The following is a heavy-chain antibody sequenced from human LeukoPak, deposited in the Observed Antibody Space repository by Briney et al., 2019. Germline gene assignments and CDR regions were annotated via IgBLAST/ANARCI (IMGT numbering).Heavy chain of an antibody. V-gene: IGHV3-21*01. J-gene: IGHJ3*02. Sequence: GGSLRLSCAASGFTFSSYSMNWVRQAPGKGLEWVSSISSSSSYIYYADSVKGRFTISRDNAKNSLHLQMNSLRAEDTAVYYCARDYDSSGLDAFDIWGQGTMVTVSS. CDR3: ARDYDSSGLDAFDI. CDR2: ISSSSSYI. CDR1: GFTFSSYS. D-gene: IGHD3-22*01.